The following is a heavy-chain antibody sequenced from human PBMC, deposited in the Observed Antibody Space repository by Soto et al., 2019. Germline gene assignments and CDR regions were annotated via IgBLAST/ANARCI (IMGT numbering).Heavy chain of an antibody. D-gene: IGHD6-13*01. Sequence: QVQLVESGGGVVQPGRSLRLSCAASGFTFNNYGMHWVRQAPGKGLEWLAVIWNDGSNNYYAYSVKGRFTISRDTSKNTLYLQMSSLRAEDTAVYYCARRQIPPPTRGAANARGGMDVWGQGTTVTVSS. J-gene: IGHJ6*02. V-gene: IGHV3-33*01. CDR1: GFTFNNYG. CDR2: IWNDGSNN. CDR3: ARRQIPPPTRGAANARGGMDV.